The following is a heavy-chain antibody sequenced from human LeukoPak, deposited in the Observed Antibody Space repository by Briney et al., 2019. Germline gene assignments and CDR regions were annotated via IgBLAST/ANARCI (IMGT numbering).Heavy chain of an antibody. J-gene: IGHJ6*02. V-gene: IGHV4-59*01. CDR2: IYYTGTT. Sequence: SETLSLTCTVSGGSISNYYWSWIRQPPGKALEWIGYIYYTGTTKYNPSLKSRATISLDTSKNQFSLKLTSVTAADTALFFCAKGYDIGVWGQGTTVPVSS. CDR3: AKGYDIGV. CDR1: GGSISNYY.